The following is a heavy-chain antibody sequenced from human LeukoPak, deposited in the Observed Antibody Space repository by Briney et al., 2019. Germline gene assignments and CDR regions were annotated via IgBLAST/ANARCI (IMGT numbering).Heavy chain of an antibody. J-gene: IGHJ6*02. CDR1: GYTFTSYG. D-gene: IGHD3-10*01. Sequence: ASVKVSCKASGYTFTSYGISWVRQAPGQGLEWMGWISAYNGNTNYAQKLQGRVTMTTDTSTSTAYMGLRSLRSDDTAVYYCASFGAGYGSGSYYYYGMDVWGQGTTVTVSS. CDR3: ASFGAGYGSGSYYYYGMDV. V-gene: IGHV1-18*01. CDR2: ISAYNGNT.